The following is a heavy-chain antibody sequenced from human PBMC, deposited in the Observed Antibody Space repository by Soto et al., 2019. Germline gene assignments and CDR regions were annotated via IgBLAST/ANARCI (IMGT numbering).Heavy chain of an antibody. CDR2: IYYSGST. V-gene: IGHV4-30-4*01. Sequence: SETLCFPCTFSGGSISSGDYYWSWIRQPPGKGLEWIGYIYYSGSTYYNPSLKSRVTISVDTSKKQFSLKLSSVTAADTAGYYCARERYGDFDYWGQGTLVTVSS. J-gene: IGHJ4*02. CDR1: GGSISSGDYY. D-gene: IGHD4-17*01. CDR3: ARERYGDFDY.